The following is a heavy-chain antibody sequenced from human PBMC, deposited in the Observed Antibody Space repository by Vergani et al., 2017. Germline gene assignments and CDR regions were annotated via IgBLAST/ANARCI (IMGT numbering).Heavy chain of an antibody. J-gene: IGHJ4*02. CDR2: IRFDGSKK. CDR3: AKDPYYYGSGMIDY. V-gene: IGHV3-30*02. CDR1: GFRFSSYG. D-gene: IGHD3-10*01. Sequence: QVQLVESGGGVVQPGRSLRLSCAASGFRFSSYGMNWVRQAPGKGLEWVAFIRFDGSKKYYADSVKGRFTISRDKFKNTLYLQMNSLRIDDTAVYFCAKDPYYYGSGMIDYWGQGTLVTVSS.